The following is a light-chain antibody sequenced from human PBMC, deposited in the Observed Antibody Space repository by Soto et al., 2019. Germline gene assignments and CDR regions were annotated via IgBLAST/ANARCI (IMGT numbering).Light chain of an antibody. V-gene: IGKV4-1*01. Sequence: DIVVTQSPDSLAVSLGERATINCKSSQSVFFSLNNHDSLAWYQQKPGQPLRLLLYWASTRASGVPERFSGSGSGTDFTLTITSLQAEDVGVYYCQHYCTTPPTFGRGTKVEV. J-gene: IGKJ1*01. CDR3: QHYCTTPPT. CDR1: QSVFFSLNNHDS. CDR2: WAS.